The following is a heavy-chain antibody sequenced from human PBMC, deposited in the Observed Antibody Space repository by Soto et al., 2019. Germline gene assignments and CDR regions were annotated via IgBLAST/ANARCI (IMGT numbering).Heavy chain of an antibody. V-gene: IGHV1-3*01. Sequence: ASVKVSCKASGYTFINYALHWVRQAPGQRLDWIGRINAGNGNTKYSQKFQGRVTMTRDTSTSTVYMELSSLRSEDTAVYYCARVAVVTQDFDYWGQGTLVTVSS. CDR3: ARVAVVTQDFDY. CDR2: INAGNGNT. CDR1: GYTFINYA. J-gene: IGHJ4*02. D-gene: IGHD2-21*02.